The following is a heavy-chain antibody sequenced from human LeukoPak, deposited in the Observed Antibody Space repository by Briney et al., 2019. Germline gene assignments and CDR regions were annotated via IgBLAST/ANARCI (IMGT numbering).Heavy chain of an antibody. CDR3: SRHEAMPGDY. D-gene: IGHD2-2*01. Sequence: GGSLRLSCAASGLTLSGATMHWVRQASGKGLEWVGHIRSKANNYATAYAASVKGRFTISRDDSKNTAYLQMNSLKSEDTAVYYCSRHEAMPGDYWGQGTLVTVSS. CDR2: IRSKANNYAT. V-gene: IGHV3-73*01. J-gene: IGHJ4*02. CDR1: GLTLSGAT.